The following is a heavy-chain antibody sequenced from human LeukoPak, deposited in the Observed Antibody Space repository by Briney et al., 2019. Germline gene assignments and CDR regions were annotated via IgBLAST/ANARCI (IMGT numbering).Heavy chain of an antibody. Sequence: PGGSLRLSRAASGFIFSSYVMNRVRQAPGKGLEWVANISSSGNTINYADSVKGRFTISRDNAKNSLYLQMNSLRVEDTAVYYCAREHSYLADYWGQGTLIVVSS. CDR3: AREHSYLADY. CDR2: ISSSGNTI. D-gene: IGHD3-10*01. CDR1: GFIFSSYV. V-gene: IGHV3-48*03. J-gene: IGHJ4*02.